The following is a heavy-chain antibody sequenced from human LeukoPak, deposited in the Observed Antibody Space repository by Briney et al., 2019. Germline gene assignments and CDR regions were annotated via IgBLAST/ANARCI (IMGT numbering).Heavy chain of an antibody. D-gene: IGHD3-16*01. Sequence: PGGSLRLSCAASGFTFSSYEMNWVRQAPGKGLEWVSYISSSGSTIHYADSVKGRFTISRDNAKNSLYLQMNSLRAEDTAVYYCAREPYDYVWGSYGPGDYWGQGTLVTVSS. V-gene: IGHV3-48*03. J-gene: IGHJ4*02. CDR1: GFTFSSYE. CDR2: ISSSGSTI. CDR3: AREPYDYVWGSYGPGDY.